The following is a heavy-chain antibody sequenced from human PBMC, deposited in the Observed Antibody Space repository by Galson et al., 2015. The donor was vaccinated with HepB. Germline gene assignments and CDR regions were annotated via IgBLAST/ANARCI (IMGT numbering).Heavy chain of an antibody. CDR2: VFYSGST. V-gene: IGHV4-61*01. Sequence: SETLSLTCTVSGGSVNSGSWYWSWIRQPPGKGLEWIGYVFYSGSTNYNPSLKSRVTISIDMSKDQFSLKLSSVTAADTAVYYCARGPHIVEVPGTGTNWFDPWGQGTLVIVSS. CDR1: GGSVNSGSWY. J-gene: IGHJ5*02. CDR3: ARGPHIVEVPGTGTNWFDP. D-gene: IGHD2-2*01.